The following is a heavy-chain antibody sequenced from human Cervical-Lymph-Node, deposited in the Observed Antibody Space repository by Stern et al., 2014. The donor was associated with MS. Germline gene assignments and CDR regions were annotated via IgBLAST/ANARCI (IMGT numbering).Heavy chain of an antibody. J-gene: IGHJ4*02. CDR1: GDFLTQLS. V-gene: IGHV1-24*01. CDR2: YDPDDGKT. CDR3: AAGPIIVGATTLYFFQLDY. Sequence: VQLVQSGTEMKKPGASVKVSCKVSGDFLTQLSIHWVRQAPGKGLEWMGGYDPDDGKTVNAQRLQGRVTMTEDTSTDTAFMELNSLRSEDTAVYYCAAGPIIVGATTLYFFQLDYWGQGTLVSVPS. D-gene: IGHD1-26*01.